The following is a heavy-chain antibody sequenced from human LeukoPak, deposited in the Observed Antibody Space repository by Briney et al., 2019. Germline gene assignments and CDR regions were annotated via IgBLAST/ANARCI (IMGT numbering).Heavy chain of an antibody. V-gene: IGHV4-34*01. CDR1: GGSFSGYY. J-gene: IGHJ4*02. CDR3: ARVPPGGTIDY. D-gene: IGHD1-1*01. CDR2: INHSGST. Sequence: SETLSLTCAVYGGSFSGYYWSWIRQPPGKGLEWIGEINHSGSTNYNPSLKGRVTISVDTSKNQFSLKLSSVTAADTAVYYCARVPPGGTIDYWGQGTLVTVSS.